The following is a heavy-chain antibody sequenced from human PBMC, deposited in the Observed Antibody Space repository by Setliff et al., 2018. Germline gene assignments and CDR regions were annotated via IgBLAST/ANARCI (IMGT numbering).Heavy chain of an antibody. Sequence: SETLSLTCTVSGYPINTHYWSWIRQSPGKGLEWIGYFHISGNVRSVNYNPSLKSRVTISVDTSKNQFSLKLRSVTAADTAVYYCASPRLSYYDNGAFPSDAFDLWGQGTMVTVSS. CDR2: FHISGNVRSV. V-gene: IGHV4-59*11. J-gene: IGHJ3*01. CDR3: ASPRLSYYDNGAFPSDAFDL. CDR1: GYPINTHY. D-gene: IGHD3-22*01.